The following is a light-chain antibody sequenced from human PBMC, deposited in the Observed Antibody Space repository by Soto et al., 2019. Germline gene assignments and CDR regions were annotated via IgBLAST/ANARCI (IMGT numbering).Light chain of an antibody. CDR3: LQYNNWPEYT. Sequence: MSQSPSSLSAFVGDRVTITCRSSQSVGSSLAWYQQKPGQPPRILIFGASTRVTGVPARFSGSGSGTEFTLTITSLQSDDFAVYYCLQYNNWPEYTFGQGTTVDIK. J-gene: IGKJ2*01. CDR1: QSVGSS. CDR2: GAS. V-gene: IGKV3-15*01.